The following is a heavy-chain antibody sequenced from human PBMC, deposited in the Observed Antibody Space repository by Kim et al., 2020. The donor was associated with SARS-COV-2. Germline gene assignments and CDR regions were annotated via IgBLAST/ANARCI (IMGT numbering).Heavy chain of an antibody. D-gene: IGHD4-17*01. V-gene: IGHV3-30*04. J-gene: IGHJ3*02. Sequence: GGSLRLSCAASGFTFSSYAMHWVRQAPGKGLEWVAVISYDGSNKYYADSVKGRFTISRDNSKNTLYLQMNSLRAEDTAVYYCARLYPHYGGNSWYAFDI. CDR2: ISYDGSNK. CDR3: ARLYPHYGGNSWYAFDI. CDR1: GFTFSSYA.